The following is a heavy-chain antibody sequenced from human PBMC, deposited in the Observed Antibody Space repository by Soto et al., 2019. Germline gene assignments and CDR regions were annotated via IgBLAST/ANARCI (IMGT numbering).Heavy chain of an antibody. CDR2: ISGSGGST. CDR1: GFTFSSYA. D-gene: IGHD4-17*01. V-gene: IGHV3-23*01. Sequence: PGGSLRLSCAASGFTFSSYAMSWVRQAPGKGLEWVSAISGSGGSTYYADSVKGRSTISRDNSKNTLYLQMNSLRAEDTAVYYCAKSVASPQFTVTTYYFDYWGQGTLVTGSS. J-gene: IGHJ4*02. CDR3: AKSVASPQFTVTTYYFDY.